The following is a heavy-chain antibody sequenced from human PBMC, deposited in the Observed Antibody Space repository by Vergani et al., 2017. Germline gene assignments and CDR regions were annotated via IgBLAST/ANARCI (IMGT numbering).Heavy chain of an antibody. CDR2: ITPNSDDT. J-gene: IGHJ6*01. Sequence: QVQLVQSGAEVKKPGASVRVSCKASGFTFTSYHMHWVRQAPGQGLEWMGWITPNSDDTHYAQNFQGRVTMTRDTSISTAYMQLSRLTSDDTAVYFCARGRSPYGSSPVLGMDVWWQGTTVTVSS. V-gene: IGHV1-2*02. D-gene: IGHD6-13*01. CDR1: GFTFTSYH. CDR3: ARGRSPYGSSPVLGMDV.